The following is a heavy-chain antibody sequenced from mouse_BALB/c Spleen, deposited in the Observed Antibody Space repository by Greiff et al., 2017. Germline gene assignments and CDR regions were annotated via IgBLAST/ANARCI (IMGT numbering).Heavy chain of an antibody. CDR2: IYPYNGGT. D-gene: IGHD1-1*01. V-gene: IGHV1S29*02. CDR1: GYTFTDYN. CDR3: ARGGYYGSSFHWYFDV. Sequence: EVQLQQSGPELVKPGASVKISCKASGYTFTDYNMHWVKQSHGKSLEWIGYIYPYNGGTGYNQKFKSKATLTVDNSSSTAYMELRSLTSEDSAVYYCARGGYYGSSFHWYFDVWGAGTTVTVSS. J-gene: IGHJ1*01.